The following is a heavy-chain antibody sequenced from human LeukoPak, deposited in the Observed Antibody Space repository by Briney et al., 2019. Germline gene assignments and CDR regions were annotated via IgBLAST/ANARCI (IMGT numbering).Heavy chain of an antibody. Sequence: GGSLTLSCAASGYTFSDFSVNWVRQAPGKGLEWVSSISVRSNYRYYADSVRGRFTISRDDARDSLFLQMNSLRAEDTAVYFCVRFRINNDRSGYYYYYDYWGQGTLVTVSS. CDR1: GYTFSDFS. CDR2: ISVRSNYR. D-gene: IGHD3-22*01. CDR3: VRFRINNDRSGYYYYYDY. V-gene: IGHV3-21*01. J-gene: IGHJ4*02.